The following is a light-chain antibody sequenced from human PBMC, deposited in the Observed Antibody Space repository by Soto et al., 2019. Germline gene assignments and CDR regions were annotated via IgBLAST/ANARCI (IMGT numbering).Light chain of an antibody. J-gene: IGKJ2*01. Sequence: EIVLTQSPGTLSLSPGERATLSCRASQSVSCSYLAWYQQKPGQAPRLLIYGASSRATGIPDRFSGSGSGTDFTRTISRLEPEDFAVYYCQQYGRSPPYTFGQGTKLEIK. CDR2: GAS. V-gene: IGKV3-20*01. CDR3: QQYGRSPPYT. CDR1: QSVSCSY.